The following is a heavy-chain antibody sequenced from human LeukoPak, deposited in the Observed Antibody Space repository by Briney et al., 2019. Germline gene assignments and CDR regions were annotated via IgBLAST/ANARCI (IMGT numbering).Heavy chain of an antibody. D-gene: IGHD3-9*01. CDR2: ISSSSSYI. V-gene: IGHV3-21*01. CDR1: GFTFSSYS. J-gene: IGHJ3*01. Sequence: GGSLRLSRAASGFTFSSYSMNWVRQAPGKGLEWVSSISSSSSYIYYADSVKGRFTISRDNAKNSLYLQMNSLRAEDTAVYYCARDLFTPRTITRHLLWGQGTMVTVSS. CDR3: ARDLFTPRTITRHLL.